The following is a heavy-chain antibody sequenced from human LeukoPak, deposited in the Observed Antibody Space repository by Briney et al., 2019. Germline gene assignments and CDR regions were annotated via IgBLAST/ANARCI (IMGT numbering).Heavy chain of an antibody. CDR1: GYTFTSHG. D-gene: IGHD5-12*01. CDR2: ISAYNGNT. Sequence: ASVKVSCKASGYTFTSHGISWVRQAPGQGLEWMGWISAYNGNTNYAQKLQGRVTMTTDTSTSTAYMELRSLRSDDTAVYYCAREYSGYDWGQFDYWGQGTLVTVSS. CDR3: AREYSGYDWGQFDY. J-gene: IGHJ4*02. V-gene: IGHV1-18*01.